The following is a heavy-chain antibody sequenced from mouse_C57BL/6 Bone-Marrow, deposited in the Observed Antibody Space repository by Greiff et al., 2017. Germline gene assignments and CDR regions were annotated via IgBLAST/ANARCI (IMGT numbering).Heavy chain of an antibody. J-gene: IGHJ3*01. D-gene: IGHD1-1*01. CDR2: IDPSDSYT. CDR1: GYTFTSYW. CDR3: AREGVLLRPFAY. Sequence: QVQLKQSGAELVKPGASVKLSCKASGYTFTSYWMQWVKQRPGQGLEWIGEIDPSDSYTNYNQKFKGKATLTVDTSSSTAYMQLSSLTSEDSAVYYCAREGVLLRPFAYWGQGTLVTVSA. V-gene: IGHV1-50*01.